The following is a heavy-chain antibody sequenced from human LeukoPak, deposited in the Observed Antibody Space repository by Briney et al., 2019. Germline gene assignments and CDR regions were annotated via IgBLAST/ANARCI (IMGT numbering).Heavy chain of an antibody. V-gene: IGHV4-39*07. J-gene: IGHJ4*02. CDR1: GGSISSSSYY. Sequence: PSETLSLTCTVSGGSISSSSYYWGWIRQPPGKGLEWIGSIYYSGSTYYNPSLKSRVTISVDTSKSQFSLKLSSVTAADTAVYYCARDHGGSQNPSFDYWGQGTLVTVSS. CDR2: IYYSGST. D-gene: IGHD1-26*01. CDR3: ARDHGGSQNPSFDY.